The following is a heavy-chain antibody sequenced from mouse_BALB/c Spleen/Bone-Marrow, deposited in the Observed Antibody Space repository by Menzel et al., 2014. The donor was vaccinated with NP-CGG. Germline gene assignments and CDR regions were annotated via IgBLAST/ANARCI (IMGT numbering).Heavy chain of an antibody. CDR1: GYSFTSYY. V-gene: IGHV1-66*01. Sequence: QVHVKQSGPELVKPGASVKISCEASGYSFTSYYIHWVKRRPGRGLEWIGWIFPGSGNIKYNEKFKGEATLTADTSSSTAYMRLSSLTSEDSAVYFCARRGNWGYAMDYWGQGTSVTVSS. CDR2: IFPGSGNI. D-gene: IGHD2-1*01. J-gene: IGHJ4*01. CDR3: ARRGNWGYAMDY.